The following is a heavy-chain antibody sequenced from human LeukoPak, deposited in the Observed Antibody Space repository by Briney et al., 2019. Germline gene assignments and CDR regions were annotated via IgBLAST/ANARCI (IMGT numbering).Heavy chain of an antibody. Sequence: GESLKISCRVSGYRFTYDWIGWVRQMPGKGLEWVGIIYPDDSDTRYSPSFEGQVTISADKSINTAFLQWSSLKASDTAMYYCARTPMVRGVIGGLDPWGQGTLVTVSS. CDR1: GYRFTYDW. CDR3: ARTPMVRGVIGGLDP. D-gene: IGHD3-10*01. J-gene: IGHJ5*02. V-gene: IGHV5-51*01. CDR2: IYPDDSDT.